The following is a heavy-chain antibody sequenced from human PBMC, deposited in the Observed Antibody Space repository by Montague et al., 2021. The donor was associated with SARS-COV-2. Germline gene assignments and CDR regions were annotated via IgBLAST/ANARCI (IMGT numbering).Heavy chain of an antibody. CDR2: VYTTGST. CDR1: GGSFSGRSYY. V-gene: IGHV4-61*02. J-gene: IGHJ6*02. CDR3: ARVRWGEAARGTFYYGMDV. D-gene: IGHD6-13*01. Sequence: TLSLTCTVSGGSFSGRSYYWSWIRQSARKGLEFLGRVYTTGSTNYNPSLESRVTTSIDTSKNQFSLKLSSVTAADTAVYYCARVRWGEAARGTFYYGMDVWGQGTTVTVSS.